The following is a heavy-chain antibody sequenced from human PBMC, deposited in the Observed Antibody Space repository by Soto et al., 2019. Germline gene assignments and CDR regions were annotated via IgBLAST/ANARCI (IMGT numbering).Heavy chain of an antibody. V-gene: IGHV4-4*02. J-gene: IGHJ5*02. Sequence: RSLTCAVSGGSISSSNWWSWVRQPPGKGLEWIGEIYHSGSTNYNPSLKSRVTISVDKSKNQFSLKLSSVTAADTAVYYCARRGTIFGVVIKANWFDPWGQGTLVTVSS. CDR1: GGSISSSNW. D-gene: IGHD3-3*01. CDR3: ARRGTIFGVVIKANWFDP. CDR2: IYHSGST.